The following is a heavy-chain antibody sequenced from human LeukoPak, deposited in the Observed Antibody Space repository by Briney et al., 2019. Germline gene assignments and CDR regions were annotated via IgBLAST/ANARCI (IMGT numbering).Heavy chain of an antibody. CDR2: IYYSGST. V-gene: IGHV4-59*01. CDR1: GGSISSYY. J-gene: IGHJ4*02. Sequence: SETLSLTCTVSGGSISSYYWSWIRQPPGKGLEWIGYIYYSGSTNYNPSLKSRVTISVDTSKNQFSPKLSSVTAADTAVYYCARDRGGELDYWGQGTLVTVSS. D-gene: IGHD3-10*01. CDR3: ARDRGGELDY.